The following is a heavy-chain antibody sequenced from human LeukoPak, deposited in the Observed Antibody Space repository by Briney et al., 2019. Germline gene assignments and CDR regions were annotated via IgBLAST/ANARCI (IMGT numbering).Heavy chain of an antibody. V-gene: IGHV6-1*01. D-gene: IGHD6-13*01. CDR1: GESASSDIAA. CDR2: TYYRSKWYN. J-gene: IGHJ4*02. CDR3: ARAGFGSSSWYGSWFDY. Sequence: PSQTLSLTCAISGESASSDIAAWNWIRQSPSRGLEGLGRTYYRSKWYNDYAVSVKSRITINPDTTKTQFSLQLYSVTPEATALYYCARAGFGSSSWYGSWFDYWGQGTLVTVSS.